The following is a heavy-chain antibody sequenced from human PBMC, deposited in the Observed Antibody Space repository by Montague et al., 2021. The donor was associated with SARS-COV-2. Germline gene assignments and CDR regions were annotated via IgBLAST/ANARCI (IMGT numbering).Heavy chain of an antibody. D-gene: IGHD1-14*01. V-gene: IGHV4-39*01. CDR2: IYFNGNY. J-gene: IGHJ3*02. CDR3: ARQPPYHTGALDI. CDR1: GGSISNSHYY. Sequence: SETLSLTCTVSGGSISNSHYYCAWIRQPPGKGLEWIGSIYFNGNYYYNPSLKNRASISLDTSKNQYYLKLNSVAAADTAVYYCARQPPYHTGALDIWGQGTMVTVSS.